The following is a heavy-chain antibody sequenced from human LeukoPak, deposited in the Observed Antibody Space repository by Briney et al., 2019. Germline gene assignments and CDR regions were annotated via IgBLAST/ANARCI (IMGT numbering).Heavy chain of an antibody. CDR2: ISATGGST. Sequence: GGSLRLSCAASGFSFSSYAMNWVRQAPGKGLEWVSAISATGGSTYYADPVKGRFTISRDNSKNTLYLQMNSLRAEDTAVYYCAKRSDSSGSYYFDYWGPGTLVTVSS. V-gene: IGHV3-23*01. D-gene: IGHD3-22*01. CDR3: AKRSDSSGSYYFDY. J-gene: IGHJ4*02. CDR1: GFSFSSYA.